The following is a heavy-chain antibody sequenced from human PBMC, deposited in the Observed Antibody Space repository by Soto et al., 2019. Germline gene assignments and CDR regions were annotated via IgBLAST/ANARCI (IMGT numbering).Heavy chain of an antibody. V-gene: IGHV4-61*01. CDR3: AAVGVTHGFDY. CDR2: IYYSGST. Sequence: PSETLSLTCTVSGGSVSSGSYYWSWIRQPPGKGLEWIGYIYYSGSTNYNPSLKSRVTISVDTSKNQFSLKLSSVTAADTAVYYCAAVGVTHGFDYWGQGTLVTVSS. D-gene: IGHD2-21*02. J-gene: IGHJ4*02. CDR1: GGSVSSGSYY.